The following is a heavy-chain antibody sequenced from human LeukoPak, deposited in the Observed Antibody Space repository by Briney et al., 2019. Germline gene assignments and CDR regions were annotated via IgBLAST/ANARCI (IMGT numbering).Heavy chain of an antibody. CDR1: GYTFTGYY. J-gene: IGHJ4*02. CDR2: INPNSGGP. CDR3: ARYLDRVVTPYYFDD. Sequence: PSVKVSCKASGYTFTGYYMHWVRQAPGQGHEWMVWINPNSGGPNYAQKFQGRVTMSRDTSISTAYMELSRLRSDDTAVYYCARYLDRVVTPYYFDDWGQGTLVTVSS. V-gene: IGHV1-2*02. D-gene: IGHD3-22*01.